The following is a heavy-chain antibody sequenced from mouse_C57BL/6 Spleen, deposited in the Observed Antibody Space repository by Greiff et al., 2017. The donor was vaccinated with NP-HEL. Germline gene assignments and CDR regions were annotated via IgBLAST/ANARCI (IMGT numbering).Heavy chain of an antibody. CDR1: GYTFTSYW. CDR3: ARFDYDDGFAY. D-gene: IGHD2-4*01. V-gene: IGHV1-64*01. CDR2: IHPNSGST. Sequence: VQLQQPGAELVKPGASVKLSCKASGYTFTSYWMHWVKQRPGQGLEWIGMIHPNSGSTNYNEKFKSKATLTVDKSSSTAYMQLSSLTSEDSAVYYCARFDYDDGFAYWGQGTLVTVSA. J-gene: IGHJ3*01.